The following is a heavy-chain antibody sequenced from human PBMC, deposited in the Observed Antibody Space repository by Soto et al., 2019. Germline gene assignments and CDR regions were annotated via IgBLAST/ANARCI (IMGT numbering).Heavy chain of an antibody. J-gene: IGHJ4*02. V-gene: IGHV2-5*01. Sequence: QITLQESGPTLVKPTQTLTLTCTFSGFSLTTSAVAVGWIRQPPGKALEWLTIVYGSDDKFYSPSLKSRLTXTXANSKNQVVLTLTDIDPVDTATYFCVRRSDPSYFDYWGQGTLVTVSS. CDR2: VYGSDDK. CDR3: VRRSDPSYFDY. CDR1: GFSLTTSAVA.